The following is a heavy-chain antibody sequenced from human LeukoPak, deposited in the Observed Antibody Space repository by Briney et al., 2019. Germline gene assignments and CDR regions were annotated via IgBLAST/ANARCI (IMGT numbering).Heavy chain of an antibody. CDR3: ARIDYSNAFDI. J-gene: IGHJ3*02. CDR1: GYTFTSYG. D-gene: IGHD4-11*01. Sequence: GASVKVSCKASGYTFTSYGISWVRQAPGQGLEWMGWISAYNGNTNYAQKLQGSVTITWNTSISTAYMELSSLRSEDTAVYYCARIDYSNAFDIWGQGTMVTVSS. V-gene: IGHV1-18*01. CDR2: ISAYNGNT.